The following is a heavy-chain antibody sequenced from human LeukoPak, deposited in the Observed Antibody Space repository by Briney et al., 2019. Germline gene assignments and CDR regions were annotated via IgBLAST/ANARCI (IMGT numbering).Heavy chain of an antibody. CDR1: GFTFSSYS. D-gene: IGHD2-2*03. V-gene: IGHV3-21*01. Sequence: KSGGSLRLSCAASGFTFSSYSMNWVRQAPGKGLECVSSISSRSSYIYYADSVKGRFTISRDNAKNTLYLQMNSLRAEDTAVYYCARDGYCSSTSCPDETPWYFDLWGRGTLVTVSS. J-gene: IGHJ2*01. CDR3: ARDGYCSSTSCPDETPWYFDL. CDR2: ISSRSSYI.